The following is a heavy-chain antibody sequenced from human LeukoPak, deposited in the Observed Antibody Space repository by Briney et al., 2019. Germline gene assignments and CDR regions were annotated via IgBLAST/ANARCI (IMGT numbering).Heavy chain of an antibody. CDR2: IIPILGIA. CDR3: ATFDSSGYYYEAFDI. D-gene: IGHD3-22*01. CDR1: GGTFSSYT. J-gene: IGHJ3*02. Sequence: SVKVSCKASGGTFSSYTISWVRQAPGQGLEWMGRIIPILGIANYAQKFQGRVTITADKSTSTAYMELSSLRSEDTAVYYCATFDSSGYYYEAFDIWGQGTMVTVSS. V-gene: IGHV1-69*02.